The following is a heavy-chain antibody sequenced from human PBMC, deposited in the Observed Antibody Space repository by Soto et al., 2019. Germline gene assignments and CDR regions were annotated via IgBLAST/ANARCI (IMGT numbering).Heavy chain of an antibody. D-gene: IGHD2-2*01. Sequence: GGSLRLSCAASGFTFSSYGMHWVRQAPGKGLEWVAVIWYDGSNKYYADSVKGRFTISRDNSKNTLYLQMNSLRAEDTAVYYCAREGRGSTSSFGYWGQGTLVTVSS. CDR2: IWYDGSNK. J-gene: IGHJ4*02. V-gene: IGHV3-33*01. CDR3: AREGRGSTSSFGY. CDR1: GFTFSSYG.